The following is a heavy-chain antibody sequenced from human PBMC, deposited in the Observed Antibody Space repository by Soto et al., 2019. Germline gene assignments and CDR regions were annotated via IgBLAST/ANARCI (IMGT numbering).Heavy chain of an antibody. CDR2: ISGSGGST. J-gene: IGHJ4*02. CDR3: AKVADRGGIAAAVFDY. Sequence: GGSLRLSCAASGFTFSSYAMSWVRQAPGKGLEWVSAISGSGGSTYYADSVKGRFTISRDNSKNTLYLQMNSLRAEDTAVYYCAKVADRGGIAAAVFDYWGQGTLVTVSS. V-gene: IGHV3-23*01. D-gene: IGHD6-13*01. CDR1: GFTFSSYA.